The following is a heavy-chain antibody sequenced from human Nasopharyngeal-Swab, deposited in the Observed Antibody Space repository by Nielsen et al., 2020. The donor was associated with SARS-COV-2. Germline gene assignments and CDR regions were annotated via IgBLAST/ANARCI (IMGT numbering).Heavy chain of an antibody. J-gene: IGHJ6*02. CDR1: GFTFSNFA. CDR3: ATSSPPHDYYYYGMDV. Sequence: GESLKISCAASGFTFSNFAMSWVRQAPGKGLEWVSVISGGSDSTYYTDSVRGRFTISRDNSKNTLNLQMNSLRAEDTAVYYCATSSPPHDYYYYGMDVWGQGTTVTVSS. V-gene: IGHV3-23*01. CDR2: ISGGSDST.